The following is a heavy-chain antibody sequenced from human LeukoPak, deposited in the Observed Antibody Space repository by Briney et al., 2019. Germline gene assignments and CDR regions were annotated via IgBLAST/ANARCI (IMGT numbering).Heavy chain of an antibody. J-gene: IGHJ4*02. CDR1: GYTFTSYD. CDR2: INPSGGST. Sequence: GASVKVSCKASGYTFTSYDINWVRQATGQGLEWMGIINPSGGSTSYAQKFPGRVTMTRDTSTSTVYMELSSLRSEDTAVYYCARDRSPLGDYWGQGTLVTVSS. CDR3: ARDRSPLGDY. V-gene: IGHV1-46*01.